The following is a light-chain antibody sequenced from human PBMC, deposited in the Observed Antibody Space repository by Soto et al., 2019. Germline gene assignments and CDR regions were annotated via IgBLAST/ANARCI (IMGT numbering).Light chain of an antibody. J-gene: IGKJ4*01. CDR1: QSISRY. Sequence: DIQMTQSPSSLSASEGDRVTLTCRASQSISRYLNWYQQKPGRAPKLLMYGASNLQNGVPSRFSGSGSGTDITLTISNLQPEDFATYYCQQSYGTPRSFGGGTKVDIK. V-gene: IGKV1-39*01. CDR3: QQSYGTPRS. CDR2: GAS.